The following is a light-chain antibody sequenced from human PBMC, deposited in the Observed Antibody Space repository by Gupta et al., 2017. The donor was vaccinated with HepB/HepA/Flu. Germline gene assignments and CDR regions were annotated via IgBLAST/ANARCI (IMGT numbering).Light chain of an antibody. J-gene: IGLJ1*01. CDR1: SSDVGGYSY. V-gene: IGLV2-8*01. CDR2: EVS. Sequence: QSALTQPPSASGSPGQAVTISCPGTSSDVGGYSYVSWYHQHPGKPPSLLIFEVSKRPSGVPDRFSGSKSGNTASLTVSGLQAEDEADYYCSSYAGINNFYVFGTGTTVTVL. CDR3: SSYAGINNFYV.